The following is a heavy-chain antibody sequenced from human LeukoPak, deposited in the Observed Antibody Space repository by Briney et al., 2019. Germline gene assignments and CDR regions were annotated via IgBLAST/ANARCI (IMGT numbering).Heavy chain of an antibody. CDR3: ARDDRGLGQALDY. D-gene: IGHD1-14*01. CDR1: EFSVGSNY. Sequence: GGSLRLSCAASEFSVGSNYMTWVRQAPGKGLEWVSSISSSSSYIYYADSVKGRFTISRDNTKNSLYLQMNSLRAEDTAVYYCARDDRGLGQALDYWGQGTLVTVSS. V-gene: IGHV3-21*01. J-gene: IGHJ4*02. CDR2: ISSSSSYI.